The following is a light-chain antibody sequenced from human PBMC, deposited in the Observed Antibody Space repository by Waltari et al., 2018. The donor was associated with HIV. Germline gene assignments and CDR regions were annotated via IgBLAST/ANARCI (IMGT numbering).Light chain of an antibody. V-gene: IGLV3-1*01. J-gene: IGLJ3*02. CDR3: QAWDSSAVV. CDR2: QDT. CDR1: EVGDKV. Sequence: SYDLIQPPSLSVSPGQTATIPCSGDEVGDKVASWYQQKPGRSPVLVIYQDTKRPSGIPERFSGSNSGNTATLTISGTQAVDEADYYCQAWDSSAVVFGGGTKLTVL.